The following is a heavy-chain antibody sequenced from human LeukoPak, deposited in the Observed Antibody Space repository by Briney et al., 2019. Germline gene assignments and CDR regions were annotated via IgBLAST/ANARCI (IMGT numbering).Heavy chain of an antibody. CDR1: GFTFSSYA. D-gene: IGHD3-10*01. CDR2: ISGSGGST. J-gene: IGHJ4*02. Sequence: GGSLRLSCAASGFTFSSYAMSWVRLAPGKGLEWVSTISGSGGSTYYADSVKGRFTISRDNSKNTLYLQMNSLRAEDTAVYYCAKGYASGSYSTFDYWGQGTLVTVSS. CDR3: AKGYASGSYSTFDY. V-gene: IGHV3-23*01.